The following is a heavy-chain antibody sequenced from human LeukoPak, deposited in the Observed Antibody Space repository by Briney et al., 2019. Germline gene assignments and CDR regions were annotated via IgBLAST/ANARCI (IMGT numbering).Heavy chain of an antibody. CDR2: AGGSDGST. V-gene: IGHV3-23*01. J-gene: IGHJ4*02. Sequence: GGSLRLSCAASGFTFSNYPMGWVCQPPGKGLQWVSIAGGSDGSTYYGDPVKGRFTISRDNSKDTLYLQMNSLRADDTAVYFCAKRDSIGGWVDYWGQGALVTVSS. CDR1: GFTFSNYP. CDR3: AKRDSIGGWVDY. D-gene: IGHD6-19*01.